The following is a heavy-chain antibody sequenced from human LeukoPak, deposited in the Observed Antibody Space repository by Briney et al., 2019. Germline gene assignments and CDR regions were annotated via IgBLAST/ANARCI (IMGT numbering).Heavy chain of an antibody. CDR1: GFTFSSCS. J-gene: IGHJ4*02. CDR2: ISSSSSYI. D-gene: IGHD5-12*01. Sequence: GGSLRLSCAASGFTFSSCSMNWVRQAPGKGLEWVSSISSSSSYIYYADSVKGRFTISRDNAKNSLYLQMNSLRAEDTAVYYCARDRYGGYLRPIDYWGQGTLVTVSS. V-gene: IGHV3-21*01. CDR3: ARDRYGGYLRPIDY.